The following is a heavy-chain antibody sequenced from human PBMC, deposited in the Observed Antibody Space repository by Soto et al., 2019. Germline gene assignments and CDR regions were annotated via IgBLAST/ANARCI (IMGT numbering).Heavy chain of an antibody. CDR1: GGSFSGNY. CDR3: ARGTWVGAPPDC. Sequence: QVQLQQWGAGLLKPSETLSLTCAVYGGSFSGNYWSWIRQTPGTGLEWIGEISHSGSTNYNPSLKSRVTISVDTSKNQFSLKMRSVTAADTAVYYCARGTWVGAPPDCWGQGTLVTVSS. D-gene: IGHD1-26*01. J-gene: IGHJ4*02. V-gene: IGHV4-34*01. CDR2: ISHSGST.